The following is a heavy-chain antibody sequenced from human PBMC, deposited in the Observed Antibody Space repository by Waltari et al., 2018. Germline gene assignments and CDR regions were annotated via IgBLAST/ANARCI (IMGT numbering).Heavy chain of an antibody. CDR3: ASGYSSGWPYYYYYYMDV. CDR2: NNYSGST. Sequence: QVQLQQWGAGLLKPSETLSLTCAVYGGSFSGYYWSWIRQPPGKGLEWIGENNYSGSTNYNPSLKSRVTISVYTSKNQFSLKLSAVTAAYTAVYYCASGYSSGWPYYYYYYMDVWGKGTTVTVSS. D-gene: IGHD6-19*01. CDR1: GGSFSGYY. V-gene: IGHV4-34*02. J-gene: IGHJ6*03.